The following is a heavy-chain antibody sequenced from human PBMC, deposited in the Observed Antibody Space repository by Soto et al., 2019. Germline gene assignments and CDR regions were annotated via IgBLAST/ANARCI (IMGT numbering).Heavy chain of an antibody. V-gene: IGHV4-59*07. Sequence: SDTLSLTSSVSGGSITSYYWNWIRQSPRKGLEWIGYIDYSGSTNYNPSLKSRVTISIDTSKDQFSLKLSSVTAEDTAVSFFARGRYYYDSYGYPIDAFDLRGQ. CDR1: GGSITSYY. D-gene: IGHD3-22*01. J-gene: IGHJ3*01. CDR3: ARGRYYYDSYGYPIDAFDL. CDR2: IDYSGST.